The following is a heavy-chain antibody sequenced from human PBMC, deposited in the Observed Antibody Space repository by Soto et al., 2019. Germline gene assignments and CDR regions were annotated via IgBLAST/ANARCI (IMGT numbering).Heavy chain of an antibody. CDR1: GGSISSYY. D-gene: IGHD4-17*01. CDR3: ARAPNGDYSDY. Sequence: SETLSLTCTVSGGSISSYYWSWIRQPPGKGLEWIGYIYYSGSTNYNPSLKSRVTISVDTSKNQFSLKLSSVTAADTAVYYCARAPNGDYSDYWGQGTLVTVSS. V-gene: IGHV4-59*01. J-gene: IGHJ4*02. CDR2: IYYSGST.